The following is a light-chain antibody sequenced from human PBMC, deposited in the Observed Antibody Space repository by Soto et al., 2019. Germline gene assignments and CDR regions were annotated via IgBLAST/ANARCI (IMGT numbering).Light chain of an antibody. V-gene: IGKV1-39*01. J-gene: IGKJ1*01. CDR3: QQSDSTPRT. Sequence: DIRLSPSASSLSSSEVDRVTKSCRASQSISSYLNWYQQKPGKAPKLLIYAASSLQSGVPSRFSGSGSGTDFTLTISSLQPEDFAPYYCQQSDSTPRTFGQGTKVDIK. CDR2: AAS. CDR1: QSISSY.